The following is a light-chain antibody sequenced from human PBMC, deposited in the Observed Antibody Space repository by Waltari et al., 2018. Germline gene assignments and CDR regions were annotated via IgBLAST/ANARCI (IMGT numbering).Light chain of an antibody. V-gene: IGLV3-21*04. CDR2: YDS. J-gene: IGLJ3*02. CDR1: NIGSKS. Sequence: SYVLTQPPSVSVAPGKTARITCGGNNIGSKSVHWYQQKPGQAPFLVISYDSDRPSGIPERFSVSTSADTASLTISRVEAVYEADYYCQVWHSSSFRVFGEGTKLTVL. CDR3: QVWHSSSFRV.